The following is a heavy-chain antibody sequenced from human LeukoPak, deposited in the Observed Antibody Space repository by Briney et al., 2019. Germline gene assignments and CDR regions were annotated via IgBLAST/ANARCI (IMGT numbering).Heavy chain of an antibody. D-gene: IGHD3-3*01. CDR1: GFTFSSYG. CDR2: ISYDGSNK. CDR3: AKPSFAYYYYGMDV. Sequence: GGSLRLSCVASGFTFSSYGMHWVRQAPGKGLEWVAVISYDGSNKYYADSVKGRFTISRDNSKNTLYLQMNSLRAEDTAVYYCAKPSFAYYYYGMDVWGQGTTVTVSS. V-gene: IGHV3-30*18. J-gene: IGHJ6*02.